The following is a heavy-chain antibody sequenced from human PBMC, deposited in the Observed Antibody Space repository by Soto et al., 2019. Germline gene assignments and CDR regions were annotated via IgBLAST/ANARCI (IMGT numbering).Heavy chain of an antibody. CDR2: IYYSGST. J-gene: IGHJ6*02. CDR3: ARGSLRINYGMDV. CDR1: GGSISSGDYY. D-gene: IGHD4-17*01. Sequence: SETLSLTCTVSGGSISSGDYYWSWIRQPPGKGLEWIGYIYYSGSTYYNPSLKSRVTISVDTSKNQFSLKLSSVTAADTAVYYCARGSLRINYGMDVWGQGTTVTVS. V-gene: IGHV4-30-4*01.